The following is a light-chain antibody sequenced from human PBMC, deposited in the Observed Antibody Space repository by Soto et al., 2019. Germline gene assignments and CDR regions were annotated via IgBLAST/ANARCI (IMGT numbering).Light chain of an antibody. J-gene: IGKJ4*01. CDR3: QQYNSWPHT. CDR2: GVS. V-gene: IGKV3-15*01. Sequence: EIVMTQSPATLSVSPGERATLSCRASQSVSSNLAWYQQKPGQAPRLLMYGVSNRATGIPARFSGSGSGTEFTLTISSLQSEDFVVYYCQQYNSWPHTFGGGTKVEIK. CDR1: QSVSSN.